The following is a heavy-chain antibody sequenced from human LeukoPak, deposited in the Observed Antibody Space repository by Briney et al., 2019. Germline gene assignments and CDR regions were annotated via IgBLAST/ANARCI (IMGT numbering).Heavy chain of an antibody. Sequence: SETLSLTCTVSGGSISSYYWSWIRQPPGKGLEWIGYIYYSGSTYYNPSLKSRVTISVDTSKNQFSLKLSSVTAADTAVYYCARGIQLEPIDYWGQGTLVTVSS. CDR3: ARGIQLEPIDY. D-gene: IGHD1-1*01. J-gene: IGHJ4*02. CDR1: GGSISSYY. CDR2: IYYSGST. V-gene: IGHV4-59*12.